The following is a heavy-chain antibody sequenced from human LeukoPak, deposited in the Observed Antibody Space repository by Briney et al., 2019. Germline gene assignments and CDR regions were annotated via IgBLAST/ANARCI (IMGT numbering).Heavy chain of an antibody. V-gene: IGHV1-8*03. J-gene: IGHJ3*02. Sequence: ASVKVSCKASGYTFTSYDINWVRQATGQGLEWMGWMNPNSGNTGYAQKFQGRVTITRNTSISTAYMELSSLRSEDTAVYYCAREAMVVTPGSAFDIWGQGTMVTVSS. CDR3: AREAMVVTPGSAFDI. CDR2: MNPNSGNT. D-gene: IGHD4-23*01. CDR1: GYTFTSYD.